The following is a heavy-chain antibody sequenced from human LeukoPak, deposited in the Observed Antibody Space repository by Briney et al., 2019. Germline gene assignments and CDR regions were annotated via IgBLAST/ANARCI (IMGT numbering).Heavy chain of an antibody. J-gene: IGHJ3*02. CDR2: IGKDGSEK. Sequence: PGGSLRLSCAASGFAFPNYWMVWVRQAPGRGLEWVASIGKDGSEKSYVDSVKGRFTIFRDNTKSSLYLQMNSLRAEDTAVYYCARYGLGDTFDIWGQGTVVTVSS. D-gene: IGHD4-17*01. CDR1: GFAFPNYW. CDR3: ARYGLGDTFDI. V-gene: IGHV3-7*01.